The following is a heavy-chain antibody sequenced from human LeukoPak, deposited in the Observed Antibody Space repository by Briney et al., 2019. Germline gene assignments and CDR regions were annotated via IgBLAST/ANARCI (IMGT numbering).Heavy chain of an antibody. V-gene: IGHV3-23*01. D-gene: IGHD6-13*01. CDR3: AKDNFAAAGKDEDY. CDR1: GFTFSSYA. Sequence: GGSLRLSCAASGFTFSSYAISWVRQAPGKGLEWVSAISGSGGSTYYADSVKGRFTISRDNSKNTLYLQMNSLRAEDTAVYYCAKDNFAAAGKDEDYWGQGTLVTVSS. CDR2: ISGSGGST. J-gene: IGHJ4*02.